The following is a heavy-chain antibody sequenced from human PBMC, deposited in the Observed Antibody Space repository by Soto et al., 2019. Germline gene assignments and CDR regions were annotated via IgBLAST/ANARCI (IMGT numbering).Heavy chain of an antibody. D-gene: IGHD5-12*01. CDR2: IWYDGSNK. Sequence: XVSLRLSCAASGFTFSSYGMHGVRQAPGKGLEWVAVIWYDGSNKYYADSVKGRFTISRDNSKNTLYLQMNSLRAEDTAVYYCAKGGYSGYDYYYYGMDVWGQGTTVTVSS. J-gene: IGHJ6*02. CDR3: AKGGYSGYDYYYYGMDV. V-gene: IGHV3-30*02. CDR1: GFTFSSYG.